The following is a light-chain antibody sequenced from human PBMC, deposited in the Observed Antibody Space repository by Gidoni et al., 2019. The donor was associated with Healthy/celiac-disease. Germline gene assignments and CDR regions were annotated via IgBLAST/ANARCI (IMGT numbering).Light chain of an antibody. CDR2: DVS. CDR3: CSYAGSYTHYV. Sequence: QSALPQPRSVSGSPGPSVTISCTGTSSDVGGYNSVSWYQQHPGKAPKLMIYDVSKRPSGVPDRFSGSKSGNTASLTISGLQAEDEADYYCCSYAGSYTHYVFGTGTKVTVL. CDR1: SSDVGGYNS. V-gene: IGLV2-11*01. J-gene: IGLJ1*01.